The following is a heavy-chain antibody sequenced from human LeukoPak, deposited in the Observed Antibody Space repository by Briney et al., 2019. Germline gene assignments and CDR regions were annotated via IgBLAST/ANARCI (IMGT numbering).Heavy chain of an antibody. CDR2: ISGSGGST. D-gene: IGHD4-11*01. CDR3: ASDYPRYYFYMDV. J-gene: IGHJ6*03. Sequence: GGSLRLSCAASGFTFTTYDMSWVRQAPGKGLEWVSAISGSGGSTYYADSVKGRFTISRDNSENTLYLQMNGLRAEDTAVYFCASDYPRYYFYMDVWGKGTTVTVSS. CDR1: GFTFTTYD. V-gene: IGHV3-23*01.